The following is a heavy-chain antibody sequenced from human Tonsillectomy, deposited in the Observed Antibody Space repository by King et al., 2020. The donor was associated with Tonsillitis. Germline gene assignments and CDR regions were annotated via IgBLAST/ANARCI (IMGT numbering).Heavy chain of an antibody. CDR3: AKGRTTVTPTPLLL. Sequence: VQLVESGGGLVQPGGSLRLSCAASGFTFSSYAMTWVRQAPGKGRGWVSSITGGGGRTYDAASVKGRFTISRDNAKNTLFLQMNSLRAVDQAIYFCAKGRTTVTPTPLLLGGQGTLVTVSS. CDR2: ITGGGGRT. CDR1: GFTFSSYA. D-gene: IGHD4-17*01. J-gene: IGHJ4*02. V-gene: IGHV3-23*04.